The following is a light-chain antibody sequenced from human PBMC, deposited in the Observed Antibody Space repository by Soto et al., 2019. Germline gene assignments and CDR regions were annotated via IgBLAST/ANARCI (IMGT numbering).Light chain of an antibody. J-gene: IGLJ2*01. CDR2: GDN. CDR3: CSNAGSSTVV. Sequence: QSALTQPASVSGSPGQSITISCTGTSTDVGSYNLVSWYQQLPGKAPKLMISGDNKRPSGVSNRFSGSKSGNAASLTIAGLQAEEEADYYCCSNAGSSTVVFGGGTKLTVL. CDR1: STDVGSYNL. V-gene: IGLV2-23*01.